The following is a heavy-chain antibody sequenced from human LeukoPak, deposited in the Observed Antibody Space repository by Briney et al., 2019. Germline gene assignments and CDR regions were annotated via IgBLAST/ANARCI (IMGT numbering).Heavy chain of an antibody. CDR2: IYYSGST. CDR1: GGSISSSSYY. Sequence: PSETLSLTCTVSGGSISSSSYYWGWIRQPPGKGLEWIGSIYYSGSTYYNPSLKRRVTISVDTSKNQFSLKLSSVTAADTAVYYCARAAPRITIFGVVIMGPFDYWGQGTLVTVSS. CDR3: ARAAPRITIFGVVIMGPFDY. V-gene: IGHV4-39*01. D-gene: IGHD3-3*01. J-gene: IGHJ4*02.